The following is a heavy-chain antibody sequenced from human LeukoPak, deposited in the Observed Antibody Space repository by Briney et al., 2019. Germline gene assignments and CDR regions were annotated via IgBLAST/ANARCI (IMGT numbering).Heavy chain of an antibody. D-gene: IGHD3-16*01. Sequence: GESLKISCQGSGYRFTSYWIGWVRQMPGKGLEWMGIIYPGDSDTRYSPSFQGQVTISADKSISTAYLQWSSLKASDTAMYYCARLPRPYVHCYYYMDVWGKGTTVTVSS. CDR2: IYPGDSDT. J-gene: IGHJ6*03. CDR3: ARLPRPYVHCYYYMDV. CDR1: GYRFTSYW. V-gene: IGHV5-51*01.